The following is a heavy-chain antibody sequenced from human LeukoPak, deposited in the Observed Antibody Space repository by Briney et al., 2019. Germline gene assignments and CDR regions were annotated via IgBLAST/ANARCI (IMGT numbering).Heavy chain of an antibody. CDR3: AKGGGVVVKYYFDY. D-gene: IGHD3-22*01. V-gene: IGHV3-7*03. CDR2: LNHYGGDK. Sequence: GGSLRLSCATSGFTFTTYWMSWVRQASGKGLEWVATLNHYGGDKYYVDSVKGRFTISRDNAKNSLYLQMNSLRAEDTALYYCAKGGGVVVKYYFDYWGQGTLVTVSS. J-gene: IGHJ4*02. CDR1: GFTFTTYW.